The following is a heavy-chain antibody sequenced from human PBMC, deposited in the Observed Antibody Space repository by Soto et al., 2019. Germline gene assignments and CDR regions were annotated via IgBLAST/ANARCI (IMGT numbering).Heavy chain of an antibody. CDR1: GGTFSSYA. V-gene: IGHV1-69*13. D-gene: IGHD5-12*01. CDR3: AREVIGGYDWNYD. CDR2: IIPIFGTA. J-gene: IGHJ4*02. Sequence: GASVKVSCKASGGTFSSYAISWVRQAPGQGLEWMGGIIPIFGTANYAQKFQGRVTITADESTSTAYMELSSLRSEDTAVYYCAREVIGGYDWNYDWGQGTLVTVSS.